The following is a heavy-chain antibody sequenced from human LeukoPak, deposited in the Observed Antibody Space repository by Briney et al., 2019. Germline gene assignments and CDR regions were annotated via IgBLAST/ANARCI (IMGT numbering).Heavy chain of an antibody. CDR2: ISYDGSNK. V-gene: IGHV3-30-3*01. CDR1: EFTFSTYS. J-gene: IGHJ4*02. Sequence: PGGSLRLSCAASEFTFSTYSMHWVRQAPGKGLEWVAVISYDGSNKYYADSVKGRFTISRDNSKNTLYVQMNSLRAEDTAVYYCARDLNYDILTGPFDYWGQGTLVTVSS. CDR3: ARDLNYDILTGPFDY. D-gene: IGHD3-9*01.